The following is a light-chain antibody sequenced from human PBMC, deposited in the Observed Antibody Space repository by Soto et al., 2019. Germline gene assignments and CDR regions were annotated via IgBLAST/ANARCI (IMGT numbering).Light chain of an antibody. CDR1: SSDVGGYNY. Sequence: QSVLTQPASVSGSPGQSITISCTGPSSDVGGYNYVSWYQQHPGKAPKLMIYHVSNRPSGVSNRFSGSKSGNTASLTISGLQPEDEAAYYCSSYISSSTLVVFGGGTKVTVL. J-gene: IGLJ2*01. CDR3: SSYISSSTLVV. V-gene: IGLV2-14*01. CDR2: HVS.